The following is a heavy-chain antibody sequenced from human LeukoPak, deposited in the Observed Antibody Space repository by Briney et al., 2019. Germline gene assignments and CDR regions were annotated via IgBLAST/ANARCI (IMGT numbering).Heavy chain of an antibody. CDR2: IKHDGSEE. J-gene: IGHJ4*02. V-gene: IGHV3-7*01. CDR3: ATDRGWRTSGYYLYYFEY. D-gene: IGHD3-3*01. CDR1: GFSFGKYW. Sequence: GGSLRLSCVASGFSFGKYWMSWVRQAPGKGLEWVASIKHDGSEEYYVDSVRGRFTISRDNTMNSLYLQMSSLRAEDTAVYYCATDRGWRTSGYYLYYFEYWGQGTLVTYSS.